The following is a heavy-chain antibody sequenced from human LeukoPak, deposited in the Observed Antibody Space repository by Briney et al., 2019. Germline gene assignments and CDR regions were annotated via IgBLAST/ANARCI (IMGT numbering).Heavy chain of an antibody. CDR2: IYYSGST. V-gene: IGHV4-31*03. D-gene: IGHD1-7*01. CDR1: GGSISSGGYY. CDR3: ARDGAITGTDNWFDP. Sequence: SETLSLTCTVSGGSISSGGYYWSWIREHPGKGLEWIGYIYYSGSTYYNPSLKSRVTISVDTSKNQFSLKLSSVTAADTAVYYCARDGAITGTDNWFDPWGQGTLVTVSS. J-gene: IGHJ5*02.